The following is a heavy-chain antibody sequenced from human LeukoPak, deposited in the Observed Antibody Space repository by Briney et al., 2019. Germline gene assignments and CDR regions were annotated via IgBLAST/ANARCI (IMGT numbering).Heavy chain of an antibody. D-gene: IGHD3-3*01. CDR2: ISAYNGNT. CDR1: GYTFTSYY. J-gene: IGHJ6*02. CDR3: ARGLTIFGVVIDYYYYGMDV. V-gene: IGHV1-18*04. Sequence: ASVKVSCKASGYTFTSYYMHWVRQAPGQGLEWMGWISAYNGNTNYAQKLQGRVTMTTDTSTSTAYMELRSLRSDDTAVYYCARGLTIFGVVIDYYYYGMDVWGQGTTVTVSS.